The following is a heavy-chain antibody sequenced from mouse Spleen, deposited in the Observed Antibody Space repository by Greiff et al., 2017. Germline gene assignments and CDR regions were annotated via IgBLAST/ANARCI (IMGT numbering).Heavy chain of an antibody. D-gene: IGHD3-1*01. CDR3: ARYSSGLYYFDY. CDR2: IYPRSGNT. Sequence: QVQLQQSGAELARPGASVKLSCKASGYTFTSYGISWVKQRTGQGLEWIGEIYPRSGNTYYNEKFKGKATLTADKSSSTAYMELRSLTSEDSAVYFCARYSSGLYYFDYWGQGTTLTVSS. V-gene: IGHV1-81*01. CDR1: GYTFTSYG. J-gene: IGHJ2*01.